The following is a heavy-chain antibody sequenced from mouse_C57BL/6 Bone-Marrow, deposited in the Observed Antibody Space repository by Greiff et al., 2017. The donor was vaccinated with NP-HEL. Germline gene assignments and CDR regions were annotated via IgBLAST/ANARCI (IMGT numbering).Heavy chain of an antibody. J-gene: IGHJ1*03. CDR1: GYTFTSYG. CDR3: ARFAVVAPYWYFDV. Sequence: QVQLQQSGAELARPGASVKLSCKASGYTFTSYGISWVKQRTGQGLEWIGEIYPRSGNTYYNEKFKGKATLTADKSSSTAYMELRSLTSEDSAVYFCARFAVVAPYWYFDVWGTGTTVTVSS. V-gene: IGHV1-81*01. D-gene: IGHD1-1*01. CDR2: IYPRSGNT.